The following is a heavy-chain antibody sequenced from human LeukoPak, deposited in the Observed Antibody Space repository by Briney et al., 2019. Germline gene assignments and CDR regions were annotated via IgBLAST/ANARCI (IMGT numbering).Heavy chain of an antibody. V-gene: IGHV4-59*01. J-gene: IGHJ4*02. CDR1: GGSISSYY. D-gene: IGHD3-10*01. Sequence: SETLSLTCTVSGGSISSYYWSWIRQPPGKGLEWIGHIYYTGIPNYNPSLKSRDTISVDMSKNQFSLKLSSVTAADTAMYYCARDSRSGSNYYFDCWGQGTLVTVSS. CDR3: ARDSRSGSNYYFDC. CDR2: IYYTGIP.